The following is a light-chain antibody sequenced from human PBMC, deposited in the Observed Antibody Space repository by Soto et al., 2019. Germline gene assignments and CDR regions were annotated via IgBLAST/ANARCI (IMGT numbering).Light chain of an antibody. CDR3: QGYGDSPPTYT. J-gene: IGKJ2*01. CDR1: QSVSSSF. V-gene: IGKV3-20*01. Sequence: EIVLTQSPGTLSLSPGERATLSCRASQSVSSSFLAWYQQKPGQAPRLLIYGASSRATGIPDRFGGSGSGTDFTLAISRLEPEDFAVYYCQGYGDSPPTYTFGQGTRLEI. CDR2: GAS.